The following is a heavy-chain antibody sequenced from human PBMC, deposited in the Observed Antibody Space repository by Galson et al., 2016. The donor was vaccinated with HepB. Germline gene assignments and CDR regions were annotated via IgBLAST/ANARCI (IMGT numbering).Heavy chain of an antibody. V-gene: IGHV3-53*01. Sequence: SLRLSCAASGFTVSRNYMSWVRQAPGKGLEWVSVLYSGGGTYYADSVKDRFTISRDNSKNTLYLQMNNLRAEDTAVYYCARELVGATFPHTLDIWGQGTMVTVSS. CDR3: ARELVGATFPHTLDI. J-gene: IGHJ3*02. CDR2: LYSGGGT. CDR1: GFTVSRNY. D-gene: IGHD1-26*01.